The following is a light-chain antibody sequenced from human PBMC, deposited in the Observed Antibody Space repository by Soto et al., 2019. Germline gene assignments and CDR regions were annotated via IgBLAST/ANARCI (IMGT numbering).Light chain of an antibody. Sequence: QSVLTQPASVSGSPGQSITISCTGTSSDVGNYDLVSWYQQHPGKAPKLMIYEDSKRPSGVSNRFSGSKSGDTASLTISGIQAEDDADYYCCSYAASSTLYVFGTGTKVTVL. CDR2: EDS. CDR3: CSYAASSTLYV. V-gene: IGLV2-23*01. J-gene: IGLJ1*01. CDR1: SSDVGNYDL.